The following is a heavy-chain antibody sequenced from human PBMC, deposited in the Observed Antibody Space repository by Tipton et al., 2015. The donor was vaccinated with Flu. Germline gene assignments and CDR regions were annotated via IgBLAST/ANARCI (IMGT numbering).Heavy chain of an antibody. V-gene: IGHV4-59*01. CDR1: GGSISSYY. J-gene: IGHJ4*02. CDR2: IYYSGNI. CDR3: ARASDYPIPYFDY. Sequence: TLSLTCIVSGGSISSYYWSWIRQPPGKGLEWIGYIYYSGNINYNPSLKSRVTISVDTSKNQFSLKLSSVTAADTAVYYCARASDYPIPYFDYWGQGTLVTVSS. D-gene: IGHD4/OR15-4a*01.